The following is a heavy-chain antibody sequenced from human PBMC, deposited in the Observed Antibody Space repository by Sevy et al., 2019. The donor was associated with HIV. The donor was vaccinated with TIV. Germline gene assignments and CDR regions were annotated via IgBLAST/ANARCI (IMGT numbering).Heavy chain of an antibody. V-gene: IGHV1-18*01. CDR2: INPYNGDT. CDR3: AVHMTTSFDH. Sequence: ASVKVSCKSSGYTFTTHGISWVRQAPGQGLEWMGWINPYNGDTNYAQKFQGRATMAADTSTSTAYIERKSLRSGDTAVCYCAVHMTTSFDHWGQGTLVTVSS. D-gene: IGHD4-4*01. J-gene: IGHJ4*02. CDR1: GYTFTTHG.